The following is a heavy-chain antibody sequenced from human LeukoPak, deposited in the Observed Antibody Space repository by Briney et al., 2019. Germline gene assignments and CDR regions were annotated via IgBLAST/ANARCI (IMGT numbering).Heavy chain of an antibody. CDR1: GFTFSDYW. CDR3: ARDLSHCSGGSCYPADFDY. D-gene: IGHD2-15*01. J-gene: IGHJ4*02. CDR2: INTDRSST. V-gene: IGHV3-74*01. Sequence: PGGSLRLSCAASGFTFSDYWMHWVRQAPGKGLVWVSRINTDRSSTIYTDSVKGRFTTSRDNARNTLYLQMNSLRAEDTAVYYCARDLSHCSGGSCYPADFDYWGQGTLVSASS.